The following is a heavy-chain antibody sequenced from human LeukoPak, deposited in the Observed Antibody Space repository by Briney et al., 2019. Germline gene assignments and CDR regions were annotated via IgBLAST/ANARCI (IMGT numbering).Heavy chain of an antibody. CDR1: GGSFSGYY. Sequence: SETLSLTCAVYGGSFSGYYWSWIRQPPGKGLEWIGEINHSGSTNYNPSLKSRVTMSVDTSKNQFSLKLSSVTAADTAVYYCARVGTGGYYYYYMDVWGKGTTVTVSS. D-gene: IGHD2-8*02. CDR3: ARVGTGGYYYYYMDV. CDR2: INHSGST. J-gene: IGHJ6*03. V-gene: IGHV4-34*01.